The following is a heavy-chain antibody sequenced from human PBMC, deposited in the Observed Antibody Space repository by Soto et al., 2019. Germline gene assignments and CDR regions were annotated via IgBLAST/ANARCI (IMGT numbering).Heavy chain of an antibody. J-gene: IGHJ5*02. CDR2: IYYSGST. D-gene: IGHD2-15*01. V-gene: IGHV4-31*03. CDR3: ARERTYCSGGSCYWFDP. CDR1: GGSISSGGYY. Sequence: LSLTCTVSGGSISSGGYYWSWIRQHPGKGLEWIGYIYYSGSTYYNPALKRRVTISGDTAKNQFALKLSSVTAADTAVYYCARERTYCSGGSCYWFDPWGQGTLVTVSS.